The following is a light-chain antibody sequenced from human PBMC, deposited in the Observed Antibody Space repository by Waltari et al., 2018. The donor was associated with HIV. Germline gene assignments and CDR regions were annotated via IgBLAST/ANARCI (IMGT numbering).Light chain of an antibody. CDR3: QQRSNWPII. V-gene: IGKV3-11*01. J-gene: IGKJ5*01. CDR2: DAS. CDR1: QSVSSY. Sequence: EIVLTQSPATLSLSPGERATLSCRDSQSVSSYLAWYQQKHDQAPRLLIYDASNRASGIPARFSGSVSGTDFTLTISSLEPEDFAVYYCQQRSNWPIIFGQGTRLEIK.